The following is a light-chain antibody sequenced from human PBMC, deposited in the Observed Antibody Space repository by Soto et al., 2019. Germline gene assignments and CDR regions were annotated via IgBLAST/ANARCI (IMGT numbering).Light chain of an antibody. Sequence: QSVLTQPPSASGSPGQSVTISCTGTINDVGGYNYVSWYQQLPGKAPKLMIYEVSKRPSGVPDRFSGSKSGNTASLTVSGLQAEDEADYYCSSYAGSNNLGVFGGGTKVTVL. V-gene: IGLV2-8*01. CDR1: INDVGGYNY. CDR3: SSYAGSNNLGV. J-gene: IGLJ3*02. CDR2: EVS.